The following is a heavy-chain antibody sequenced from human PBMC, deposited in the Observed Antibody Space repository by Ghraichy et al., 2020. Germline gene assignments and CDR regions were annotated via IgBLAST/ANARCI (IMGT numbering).Heavy chain of an antibody. CDR2: IDWDDDK. CDR3: ARMRRNGSSSYYFDH. CDR1: GFSLSSSGMC. Sequence: SGPTLVKPTQTLTLTCTFSGFSLSSSGMCVSWIRQPPGKALEWLARIDWDDDKYYSTSLKTRLTISKDTSKNQVVLTMTNMDPVDTATYYCARMRRNGSSSYYFDHWGQGTLVTVSS. J-gene: IGHJ4*02. V-gene: IGHV2-70*11. D-gene: IGHD6-6*01.